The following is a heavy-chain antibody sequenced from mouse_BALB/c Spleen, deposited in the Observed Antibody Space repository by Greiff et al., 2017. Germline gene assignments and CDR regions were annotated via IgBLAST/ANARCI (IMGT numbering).Heavy chain of an antibody. J-gene: IGHJ3*01. Sequence: VQLQQSGAGLVKPGASVKLSCKASGYTFTEYIIHWVKQRSGQGLEWIGWFYPGSGSIKYNEKFKDKATLTADKSSSTVYMELSRLTSEDSAVYFCARHEERGHYYGPWFAYWGQGTLVTVSA. CDR2: FYPGSGSI. D-gene: IGHD1-2*01. V-gene: IGHV1-62-2*01. CDR3: ARHEERGHYYGPWFAY. CDR1: GYTFTEYI.